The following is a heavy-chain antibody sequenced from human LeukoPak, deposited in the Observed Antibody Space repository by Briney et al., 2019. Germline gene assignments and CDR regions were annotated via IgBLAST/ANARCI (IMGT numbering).Heavy chain of an antibody. Sequence: SVKVSCKASGGTFSSYAISWVRQAPGQGLEWMGGIIPIFGTANYAQKFQGRVTITADESTSTAYMELSSLRSEDTAVYYCARDYYDSSGYYYVESAFDIWGQGTMVTVSS. CDR1: GGTFSSYA. J-gene: IGHJ3*02. CDR2: IIPIFGTA. V-gene: IGHV1-69*13. D-gene: IGHD3-22*01. CDR3: ARDYYDSSGYYYVESAFDI.